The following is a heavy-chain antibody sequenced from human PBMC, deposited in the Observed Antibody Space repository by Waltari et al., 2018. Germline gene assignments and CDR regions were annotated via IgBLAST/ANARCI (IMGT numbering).Heavy chain of an antibody. V-gene: IGHV3-21*01. CDR2: ISSGSSYI. CDR1: GFTFSSYC. CDR3: ARDATGDFVYGMDV. J-gene: IGHJ6*02. D-gene: IGHD7-27*01. Sequence: EVQLVESGGGLVKPGGSLRLSCAASGFTFSSYCMNWVRQAPGKGLEWVSSISSGSSYIYYADSVKGRFTISRDNAKNTLYLQMNSLRAEDTAVYYCARDATGDFVYGMDVWGQGTTVTVSS.